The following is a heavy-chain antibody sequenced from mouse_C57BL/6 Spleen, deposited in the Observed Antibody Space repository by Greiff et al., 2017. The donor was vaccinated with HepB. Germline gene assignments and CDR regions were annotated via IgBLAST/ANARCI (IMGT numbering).Heavy chain of an antibody. Sequence: QVHVKQSGAELVKPGASVKLSCKASGYTFTEYTIHWVKQRSGQGLEWIGWFYPGSGSIKYNEKFKDKATLTADKSSSTVYMELSRLTSEDSAVYFCARHEDRDYYYGSSPLFDYWGQGTTLTVSS. CDR3: ARHEDRDYYYGSSPLFDY. V-gene: IGHV1-62-2*01. D-gene: IGHD1-1*01. J-gene: IGHJ2*01. CDR1: GYTFTEYT. CDR2: FYPGSGSI.